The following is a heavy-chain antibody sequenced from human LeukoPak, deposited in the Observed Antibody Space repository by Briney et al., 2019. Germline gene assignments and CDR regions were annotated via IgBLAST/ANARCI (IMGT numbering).Heavy chain of an antibody. CDR3: ARRPAAGMGYSDY. D-gene: IGHD6-13*01. V-gene: IGHV4-30-4*01. J-gene: IGHJ4*02. CDR2: IYYSGST. Sequence: PQTLSLTCTVSGGSISSGDYYWSWIRQPPGKGLEWIGYIYYSGSTYYNPSLKSRVTISVDTSKNQFSLKPSSVTAADTAVYYCARRPAAGMGYSDYWGQGTLVTVSS. CDR1: GGSISSGDYY.